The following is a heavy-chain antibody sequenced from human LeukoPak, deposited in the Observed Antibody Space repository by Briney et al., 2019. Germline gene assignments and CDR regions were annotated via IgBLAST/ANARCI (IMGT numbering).Heavy chain of an antibody. J-gene: IGHJ4*02. V-gene: IGHV1-69*05. CDR1: GGTFSSYA. D-gene: IGHD3-22*01. CDR3: ARGINGSGYYYF. CDR2: IIPIFGTA. Sequence: SVKVFCKASGGTFSSYAISWVRQAPGQGLEWMGRIIPIFGTANYAQKFQGRVTITTDESTSTAYMELSSLRSEDTAVYYCARGINGSGYYYFWGQGTLVTVSS.